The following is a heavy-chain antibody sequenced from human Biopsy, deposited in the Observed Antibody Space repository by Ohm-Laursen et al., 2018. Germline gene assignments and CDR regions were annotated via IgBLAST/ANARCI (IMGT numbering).Heavy chain of an antibody. CDR3: AEDLRNNNWGVEN. V-gene: IGHV3-30*18. CDR2: ISDDGRNK. CDR1: GFSFSSYG. D-gene: IGHD7-27*01. Sequence: SLRLSCTASGFSFSSYGMHWVRQAPGKGLEWVAVISDDGRNKYYVDSVKGRFTISRDNSKNTLNLQMNNLRAEDTAVFYCAEDLRNNNWGVENWGQGTLVTVSS. J-gene: IGHJ4*02.